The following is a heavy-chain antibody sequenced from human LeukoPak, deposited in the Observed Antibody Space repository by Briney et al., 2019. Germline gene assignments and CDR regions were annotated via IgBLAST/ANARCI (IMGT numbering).Heavy chain of an antibody. CDR3: ASLNYYDSSAGDYYYYGMDV. CDR1: GYTFTGYY. Sequence: GASVKVSCKASGYTFTGYYMHWVRQAPGQGLEWMGWINPNSGGTNYAQKFQGRVTMTRDTSISTAYMELSRLRSDDTAVYYCASLNYYDSSAGDYYYYGMDVWGQGTTVTVSS. D-gene: IGHD3-22*01. J-gene: IGHJ6*02. V-gene: IGHV1-2*02. CDR2: INPNSGGT.